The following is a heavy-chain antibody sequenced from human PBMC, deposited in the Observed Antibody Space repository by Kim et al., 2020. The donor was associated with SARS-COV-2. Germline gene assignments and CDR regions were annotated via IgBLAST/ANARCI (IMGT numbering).Heavy chain of an antibody. CDR2: IKQDGSEK. Sequence: GGSLRLSCAASGFTFSSYWMSWVRQAPGKGLEWVANIKQDGSEKYYVDSVKGRFTISRDNAKNSLYLQMNSLRAEDTAVYYCARDSKLDSSWPNLFSYYYYYYGMDVWGQGTTVTVSS. V-gene: IGHV3-7*01. J-gene: IGHJ6*02. CDR3: ARDSKLDSSWPNLFSYYYYYYGMDV. CDR1: GFTFSSYW. D-gene: IGHD6-13*01.